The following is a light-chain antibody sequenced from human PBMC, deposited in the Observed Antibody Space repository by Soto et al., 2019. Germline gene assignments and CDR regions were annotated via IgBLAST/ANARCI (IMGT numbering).Light chain of an antibody. Sequence: IVLTESPGTLSLSPGERATLSCRASQSVSSSYLAWYQQKPGQAPRLLIYGASSRATGIPDRFSGSGSGTYFTLTISRLEPEDFAVYYCQQYGISLTFGGGTKVEIK. J-gene: IGKJ4*01. CDR2: GAS. CDR1: QSVSSSY. CDR3: QQYGISLT. V-gene: IGKV3-20*01.